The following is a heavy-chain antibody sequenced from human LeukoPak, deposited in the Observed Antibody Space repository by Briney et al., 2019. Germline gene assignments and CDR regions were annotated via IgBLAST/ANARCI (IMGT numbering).Heavy chain of an antibody. V-gene: IGHV3-21*01. CDR2: ISSSSSYI. J-gene: IGHJ6*03. D-gene: IGHD2-2*02. CDR1: GFTFSSYS. Sequence: PGGSLRLSCAASGFTFSSYSMNWVRQAPGKGLEWVSSISSSSSYIYYADSVKGRFTISRDNAKNSLYLQMNSLRAEDTAVYYCARAGGHCSSTSCYNSPYYYMDVWGKGTTVTISS. CDR3: ARAGGHCSSTSCYNSPYYYMDV.